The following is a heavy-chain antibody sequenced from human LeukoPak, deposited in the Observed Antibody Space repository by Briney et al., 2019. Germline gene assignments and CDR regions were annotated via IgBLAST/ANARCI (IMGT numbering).Heavy chain of an antibody. CDR2: TYYRSKWYN. D-gene: IGHD4-17*01. J-gene: IGHJ3*01. CDR1: GDIVSSNSAT. V-gene: IGHV6-1*01. CDR3: ARDRGYGRVLANRFAFDV. Sequence: SQTLSLTCAISGDIVSSNSATWTWIRQSPSRGLEWLGRTYYRSKWYNDYALSVESRITINPDTSKNQFSLHLNSVTPEDTAVYYCARDRGYGRVLANRFAFDVWGQGTMVTVSS.